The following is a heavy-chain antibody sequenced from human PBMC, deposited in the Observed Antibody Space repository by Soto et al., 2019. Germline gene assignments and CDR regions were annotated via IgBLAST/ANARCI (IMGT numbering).Heavy chain of an antibody. V-gene: IGHV1-69*01. CDR2: IITISGTA. J-gene: IGHJ6*02. CDR1: GGTFSSYA. CDR3: ARGITIFGAGGNPYGMDV. Sequence: QVQLVQSGAEVKKPGASVKVSCKASGGTFSSYAISCVRQAPGQGLEWMGGIITISGTANYAQKFRGRVTITADESTSTAYMERSSRRAEDTAVYYCARGITIFGAGGNPYGMDVWGQGTTVTVSS. D-gene: IGHD3-3*01.